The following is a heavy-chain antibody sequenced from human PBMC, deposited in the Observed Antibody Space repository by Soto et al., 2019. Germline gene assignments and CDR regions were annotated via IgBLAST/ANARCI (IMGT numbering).Heavy chain of an antibody. D-gene: IGHD3-16*01. CDR3: AKAGCDYVCAFDY. CDR2: LSGSGTTT. Sequence: EVQLLESGGGLVQPGGSLRLSCAASGFTFSSYVMSWVRQAPGKGLEWVSALSGSGTTTYYADSVKGRFTISRDNSKNTLYRQMTSLRAEETAVYYCAKAGCDYVCAFDYWGQGTLVTVSS. V-gene: IGHV3-23*01. J-gene: IGHJ4*02. CDR1: GFTFSSYV.